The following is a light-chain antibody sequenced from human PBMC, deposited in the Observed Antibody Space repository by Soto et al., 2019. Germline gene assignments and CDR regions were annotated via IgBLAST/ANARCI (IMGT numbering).Light chain of an antibody. CDR1: QGIGTY. CDR3: QQVNTYPFT. J-gene: IGKJ3*01. CDR2: AAS. Sequence: IQMTQSPSSLSASVGDRVTITCRASQGIGTYFAWYQQKPGKAPKLLIYAASTLRTGVPSRFSGSGSGTDFTLTISSLQPEDFATYYCQQVNTYPFTFGPGTKVDIK. V-gene: IGKV1-9*01.